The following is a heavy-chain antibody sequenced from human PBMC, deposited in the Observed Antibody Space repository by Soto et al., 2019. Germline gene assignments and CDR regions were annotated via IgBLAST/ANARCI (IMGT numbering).Heavy chain of an antibody. CDR1: GYIFTSYG. V-gene: IGHV1-18*01. Sequence: ASVKVSCKASGYIFTSYGVSWVRQAPGQGLEWMGWISAYNGNTNYAQKLQGRVTMTTDTSTSTAYMELRSLRSDDTAVYYCARDRDIVVVPAAISNYYYGMDVWGQGTTVTVSS. D-gene: IGHD2-2*02. CDR2: ISAYNGNT. J-gene: IGHJ6*02. CDR3: ARDRDIVVVPAAISNYYYGMDV.